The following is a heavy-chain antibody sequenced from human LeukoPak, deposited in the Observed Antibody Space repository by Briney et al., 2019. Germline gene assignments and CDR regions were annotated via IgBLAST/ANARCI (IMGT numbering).Heavy chain of an antibody. V-gene: IGHV3-33*08. CDR1: GFTFSSYG. J-gene: IGHJ6*02. CDR2: ILYDGSDR. D-gene: IGHD4-11*01. Sequence: GGSLRLSCAASGFTFSSYGMSWVRQAPGKGLEWVAGILYDGSDRSYADPVKGRFTISRDNSKNTVDLQMNSLRAEDTAVYYCARDLQLSMTTGYYYGMDVWGQGTTVTVSS. CDR3: ARDLQLSMTTGYYYGMDV.